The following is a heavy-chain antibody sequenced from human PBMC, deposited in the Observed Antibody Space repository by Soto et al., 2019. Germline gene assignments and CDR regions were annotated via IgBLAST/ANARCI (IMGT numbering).Heavy chain of an antibody. CDR2: IYYSGST. J-gene: IGHJ4*02. D-gene: IGHD5-12*01. CDR3: ARLKDGYNFDY. CDR1: GGSISGYY. V-gene: IGHV4-59*08. Sequence: SETLSLTCTVSGGSISGYYLCWIRQPPGKGLERIGYIYYSGSTNYTPSLKSRVTISVDTSKNQFSLKLSTVTAAVTAVYYCARLKDGYNFDYWGQGTLVTVSS.